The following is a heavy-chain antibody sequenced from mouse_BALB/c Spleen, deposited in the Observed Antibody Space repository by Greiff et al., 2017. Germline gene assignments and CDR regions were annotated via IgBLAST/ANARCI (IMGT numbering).Heavy chain of an antibody. V-gene: IGHV5-6-3*01. J-gene: IGHJ2*01. CDR1: GFTFSSYG. CDR2: LNSNGGST. CDR3: ARGSDGYPHYFDY. D-gene: IGHD2-3*01. Sequence: EVQVVESGGGLVQPGGSLKLSCAASGFTFSSYGMSWVRQTPDKRLELVATLNSNGGSTYYPDSVKGRFTISRDNAKNTLYLQMSSLKSEDTAMYYCARGSDGYPHYFDYWGQGTTLTVSS.